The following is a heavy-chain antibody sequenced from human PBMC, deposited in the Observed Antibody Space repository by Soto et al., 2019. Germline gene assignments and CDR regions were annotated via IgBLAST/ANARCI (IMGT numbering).Heavy chain of an antibody. J-gene: IGHJ5*02. D-gene: IGHD3-9*01. CDR2: ISYDGSNK. CDR3: AKDRGLGGYFDWFWPNWFDH. CDR1: GFTFSSYG. V-gene: IGHV3-30*18. Sequence: GGSLRLSCAASGFTFSSYGMHWVRQAPGKGLEWVAVISYDGSNKYYADSVKGRFTISRDNSKNTLYLQMNSLRAEDTAVYYCAKDRGLGGYFDWFWPNWFDHWGQGTLVTVSS.